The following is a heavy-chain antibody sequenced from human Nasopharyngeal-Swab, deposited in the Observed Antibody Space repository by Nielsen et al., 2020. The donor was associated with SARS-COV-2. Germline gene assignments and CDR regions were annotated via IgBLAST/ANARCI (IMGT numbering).Heavy chain of an antibody. Sequence: SVKVSCKAAGGTSSSYAISWVRQAPGQGLEWRGRIIPILGIANYAQKCQGRVTMTEDTSTDTADMELSRLRSEDTAVYYCATAPSIFGVVTPSAGGYYYYYGMDVWGQGTTVTVSS. D-gene: IGHD3-3*01. CDR2: IIPILGIA. CDR1: GGTSSSYA. J-gene: IGHJ6*02. V-gene: IGHV1-69*04. CDR3: ATAPSIFGVVTPSAGGYYYYYGMDV.